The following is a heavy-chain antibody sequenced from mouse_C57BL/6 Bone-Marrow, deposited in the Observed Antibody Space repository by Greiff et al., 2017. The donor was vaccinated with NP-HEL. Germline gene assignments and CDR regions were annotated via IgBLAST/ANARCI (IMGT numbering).Heavy chain of an antibody. CDR2: IDPEDGET. CDR1: GFNIKDYY. J-gene: IGHJ3*01. V-gene: IGHV14-2*01. CDR3: ARQGYYSNWPMAY. D-gene: IGHD2-5*01. Sequence: VQLQQSGAELVKPGASVKLSCTASGFNIKDYYMHWVKQRTEQGLEWIGRIDPEDGETKYDPKFQGKATITADTSSNTAYLQLSSLTSEDTAVYYCARQGYYSNWPMAYWGQGTLVTVSA.